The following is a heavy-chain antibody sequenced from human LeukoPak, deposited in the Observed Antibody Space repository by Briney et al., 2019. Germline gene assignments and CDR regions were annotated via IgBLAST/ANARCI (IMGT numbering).Heavy chain of an antibody. V-gene: IGHV1-8*01. Sequence: ASVKVSCKASGYTFTSYDINWVRQATGQGLEWMGWMNPNSGNTGYAQKFQGRVAMTRNTSISTAYMELSSLRAEDTAVYYCAKTSTIFFSPNWCFDYWGQGTLVTVSS. D-gene: IGHD3-3*01. CDR3: AKTSTIFFSPNWCFDY. CDR1: GYTFTSYD. CDR2: MNPNSGNT. J-gene: IGHJ4*02.